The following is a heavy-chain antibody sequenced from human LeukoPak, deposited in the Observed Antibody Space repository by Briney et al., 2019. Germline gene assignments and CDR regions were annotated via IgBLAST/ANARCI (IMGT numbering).Heavy chain of an antibody. CDR1: GFTFSNAW. Sequence: PGGSLRLSCAASGFTFSNAWMSWVRQAPGKGLEWISYISSSGSTIYYADSVKGRFTISRDNAKNSLYLQMNSLRAEDTAVYYCAGDPGSTGYYYYYYGMDVWGQGTTVTVSS. D-gene: IGHD2-8*02. J-gene: IGHJ6*02. CDR2: ISSSGSTI. CDR3: AGDPGSTGYYYYYYGMDV. V-gene: IGHV3-11*01.